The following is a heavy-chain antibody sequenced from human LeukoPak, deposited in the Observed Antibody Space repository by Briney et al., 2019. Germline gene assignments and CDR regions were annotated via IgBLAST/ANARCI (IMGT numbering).Heavy chain of an antibody. CDR2: ISGSGGST. Sequence: PGGSLRLSCAASGFTFSSYAMSWVRQAPGKGLEWVSAISGSGGSTYYADSVKGRFTISRDNSKNTLYLQMNSLRAGDTAVYYCAKGFTVNIGFDYWGQGTLVTVSS. V-gene: IGHV3-23*01. J-gene: IGHJ4*02. CDR3: AKGFTVNIGFDY. CDR1: GFTFSSYA. D-gene: IGHD4-4*01.